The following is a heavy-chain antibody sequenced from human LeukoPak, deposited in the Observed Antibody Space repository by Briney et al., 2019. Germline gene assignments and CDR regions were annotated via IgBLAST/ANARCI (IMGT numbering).Heavy chain of an antibody. Sequence: GASVKVSCKTSGYTFTTYGITWVRQAPGQGLEWMGWISTYNGDTNYAQKLQGRVTMTTDTSTTTAYMELRSLRSDDSAVYYCARGSSYGFSMGYWGQGTLVTVSS. CDR2: ISTYNGDT. CDR3: ARGSSYGFSMGY. CDR1: GYTFTTYG. D-gene: IGHD5-18*01. J-gene: IGHJ4*02. V-gene: IGHV1-18*01.